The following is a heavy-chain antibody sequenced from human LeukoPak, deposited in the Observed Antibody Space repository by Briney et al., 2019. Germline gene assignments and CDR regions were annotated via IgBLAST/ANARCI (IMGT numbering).Heavy chain of an antibody. CDR1: RFTFSSFW. J-gene: IGHJ4*02. CDR3: ATGNYGSGSPSDY. Sequence: GGSLRLSCAASRFTFSSFWMHWVRQAPGKGLVWVSRINGDGGTTSYADSVKGRFTISRDNAKSTLYLQMNSLRAEDTAVYYCATGNYGSGSPSDYWGQGTLVTVSS. CDR2: INGDGGTT. V-gene: IGHV3-74*01. D-gene: IGHD3-10*01.